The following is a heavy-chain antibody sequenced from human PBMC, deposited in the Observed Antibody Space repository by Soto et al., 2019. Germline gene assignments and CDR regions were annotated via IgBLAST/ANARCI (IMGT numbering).Heavy chain of an antibody. V-gene: IGHV1-69*02. CDR1: GGTFSSYT. CDR3: ARGAGGERGPYYYYGMDV. J-gene: IGHJ6*02. D-gene: IGHD4-17*01. Sequence: GASVKVSCKASGGTFSSYTISWVRQAPGQGLEWMGRIIPILGIANYAQKFQGRVTITADKSTSTAYMELSSLRSEDTAVYYCARGAGGERGPYYYYGMDVWGQGTTVTVSS. CDR2: IIPILGIA.